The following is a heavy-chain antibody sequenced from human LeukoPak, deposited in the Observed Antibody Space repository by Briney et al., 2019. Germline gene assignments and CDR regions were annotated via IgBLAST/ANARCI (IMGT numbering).Heavy chain of an antibody. D-gene: IGHD3-3*01. CDR1: GGSVSSGSYY. Sequence: SETLSLTCTVSGGSVSSGSYYWSWIRQPPGKGLEWIGYIYYSGSTNYNPSLKSRVTISVDTSKNQFSLKLSSVTAADTAVYYCARLADFWSGSVGFDPWGQGTLVTVSS. CDR3: ARLADFWSGSVGFDP. CDR2: IYYSGST. J-gene: IGHJ5*02. V-gene: IGHV4-61*01.